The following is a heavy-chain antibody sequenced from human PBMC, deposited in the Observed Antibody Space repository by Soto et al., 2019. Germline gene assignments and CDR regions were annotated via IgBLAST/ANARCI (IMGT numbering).Heavy chain of an antibody. CDR3: ASADYYDSSGRSAFDI. Sequence: ASVKVSCKASGYTFTSYYMHWVRKAHGQGLEWMGIINPSGGSTSYAQKFQGRVTMTRDTSTSTVYMELSSLRSEDTAVYYCASADYYDSSGRSAFDIWGQGTMVTVSS. D-gene: IGHD3-22*01. V-gene: IGHV1-46*01. CDR1: GYTFTSYY. J-gene: IGHJ3*02. CDR2: INPSGGST.